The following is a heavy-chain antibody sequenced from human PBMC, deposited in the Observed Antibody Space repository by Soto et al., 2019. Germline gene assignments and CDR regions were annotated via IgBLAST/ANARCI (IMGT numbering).Heavy chain of an antibody. CDR2: ISSSSSYI. CDR1: GFTFSSYS. Sequence: PGGSLRLSCAASGFTFSSYSMNWVRQAPGKGLEWVSSISSSSSYIYYADSVKGRFTISRDNAKNSLYLQMNSLRAEDTAVYYCARDIVVRGVKWFDPWGQGTLVTVSS. CDR3: ARDIVVRGVKWFDP. V-gene: IGHV3-21*01. J-gene: IGHJ5*02. D-gene: IGHD3-10*01.